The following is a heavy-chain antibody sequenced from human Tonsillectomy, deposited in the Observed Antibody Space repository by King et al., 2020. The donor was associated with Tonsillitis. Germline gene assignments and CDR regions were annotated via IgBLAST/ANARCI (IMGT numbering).Heavy chain of an antibody. D-gene: IGHD3-9*01. J-gene: IGHJ1*01. CDR1: GGSFSGYY. CDR2: INHSGST. Sequence: VQLQQWGAVLFKPSATLSLTCAVYGGSFSGYYWSWIRQPPGKGLEWIGEINHSGSTNYNPSLKSRVTISVDTSKNQFSLKLSSVPAADTAVYYWARLGRVREFDGAPTRAGYGQEWGKGTRVTGS. CDR3: ARLGRVREFDGAPTRAGYGQE. V-gene: IGHV4-34*01.